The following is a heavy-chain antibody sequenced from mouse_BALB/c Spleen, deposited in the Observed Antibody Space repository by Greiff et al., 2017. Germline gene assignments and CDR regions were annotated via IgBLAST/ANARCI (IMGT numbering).Heavy chain of an antibody. CDR3: VRHAVIYYYGSSYAMDY. J-gene: IGHJ4*01. CDR1: GFTFNTYA. V-gene: IGHV10-1*02. CDR2: IRSKSNNYAT. Sequence: EVQGVESGGGLVQPKGSLKLSCAASGFTFNTYAMNWVRQAPGKGLEWVARIRSKSNNYATYYADSVKDRFTISRDDSQSMLYLQMNNLKTEDTAMYYCVRHAVIYYYGSSYAMDYWGQGTSVTVSS. D-gene: IGHD1-1*01.